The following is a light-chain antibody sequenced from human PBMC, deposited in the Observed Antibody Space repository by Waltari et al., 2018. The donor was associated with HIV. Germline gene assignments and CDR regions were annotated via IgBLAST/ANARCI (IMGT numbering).Light chain of an antibody. Sequence: QSALTQPASVPGSPGQSITISWPGTSRDVGGYNYVSWYQQHPGKAPKLMISEVSDRPSGVSNRFSGSKSANTASLTISGLQAEDEADYYCSSYTSTNTYVFGTGTKVTVL. CDR2: EVS. CDR3: SSYTSTNTYV. V-gene: IGLV2-14*01. J-gene: IGLJ1*01. CDR1: SRDVGGYNY.